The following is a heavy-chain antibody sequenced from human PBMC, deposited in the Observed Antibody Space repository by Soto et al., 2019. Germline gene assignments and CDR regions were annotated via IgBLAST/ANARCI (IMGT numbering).Heavy chain of an antibody. CDR1: GFTFSSYA. D-gene: IGHD3-3*01. Sequence: PGGSLRLSCAASGFTFSSYAMHWVRQAPGKGLEWVAVISYDGSNKYYADSVKGRFTISRGNSKNTLYLQMNSLRAEDTAVYYCARGYYDFWSGYDFGSYFDYWGQGTLVTVSS. CDR3: ARGYYDFWSGYDFGSYFDY. V-gene: IGHV3-30-3*01. J-gene: IGHJ4*02. CDR2: ISYDGSNK.